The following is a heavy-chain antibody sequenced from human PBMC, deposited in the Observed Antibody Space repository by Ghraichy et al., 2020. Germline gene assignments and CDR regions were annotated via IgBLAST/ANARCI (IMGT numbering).Heavy chain of an antibody. CDR1: GGSISSSSYY. CDR2: IYYSGST. D-gene: IGHD6-13*01. Sequence: SETLSLTCTVSGGSISSSSYYWGWIRQPPGKGLEWIGSIYYSGSTYYNPSLKSRVTISVDTSKNQFSLKLSSVTAADTAVYYCARGWKYSSSWSGGEAFDYWGQGTLVTVSS. J-gene: IGHJ4*02. CDR3: ARGWKYSSSWSGGEAFDY. V-gene: IGHV4-39*07.